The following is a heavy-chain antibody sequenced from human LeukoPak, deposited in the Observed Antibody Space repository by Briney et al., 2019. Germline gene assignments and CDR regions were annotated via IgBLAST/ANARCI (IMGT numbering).Heavy chain of an antibody. CDR3: QRIPDY. V-gene: IGHV3-7*03. Sequence: GGSLRLSCAASGFSFSSYWMSWVRQAPGKGLEWVANMKEDGSEKNYVDSVKGRFTISRDNAKNSLYLQINSLRAEDTAMYYCQRIPDYWGQGTLVTVSS. D-gene: IGHD2-21*01. CDR2: MKEDGSEK. J-gene: IGHJ4*02. CDR1: GFSFSSYW.